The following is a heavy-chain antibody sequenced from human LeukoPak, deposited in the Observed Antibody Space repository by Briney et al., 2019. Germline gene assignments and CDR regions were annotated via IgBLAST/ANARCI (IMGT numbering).Heavy chain of an antibody. CDR1: GFTFSSYA. V-gene: IGHV3-23*01. CDR2: ISGSGGST. J-gene: IGHJ4*02. D-gene: IGHD3-10*01. CDR3: ARSPAWFGELLGDY. Sequence: GGSLRLSCAASGFTFSSYAMSWVRQAPGRGLEWVSAISGSGGSTYYADSVKGRFTISRDNSKNTLYLQMNSLRAEDTAVYYCARSPAWFGELLGDYWGQGTLVTVSS.